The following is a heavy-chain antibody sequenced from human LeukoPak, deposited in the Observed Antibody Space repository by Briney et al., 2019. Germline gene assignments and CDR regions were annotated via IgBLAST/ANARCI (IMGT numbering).Heavy chain of an antibody. V-gene: IGHV4-4*02. CDR1: GGSISSSNW. D-gene: IGHD6-19*01. CDR2: IYHSGST. Sequence: SGTLSLTCAVSGGSISSSNWWSWVRQPPGKGLEWIGEIYHSGSTNYNPSLKSRVTISVDKSKNQFSLKLSSVTAADTAVYYCARVGGNGEQWLVRHRDAFDIWGQGTMVTVSS. J-gene: IGHJ3*02. CDR3: ARVGGNGEQWLVRHRDAFDI.